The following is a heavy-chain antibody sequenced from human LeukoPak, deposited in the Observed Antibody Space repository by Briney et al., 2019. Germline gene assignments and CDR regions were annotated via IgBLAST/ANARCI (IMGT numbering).Heavy chain of an antibody. J-gene: IGHJ4*02. CDR3: ARDIGGSYGYSIDY. Sequence: ASVNVSCTASGYTFLSYGFSWVRQAPGQGLEWMGWVSGDNRNTDYAQKFQGRVTMTTDTSISTAYMELRSLTSDDTAVYYCARDIGGSYGYSIDYWGQGTLVTVSS. D-gene: IGHD1-26*01. CDR2: VSGDNRNT. V-gene: IGHV1-18*01. CDR1: GYTFLSYG.